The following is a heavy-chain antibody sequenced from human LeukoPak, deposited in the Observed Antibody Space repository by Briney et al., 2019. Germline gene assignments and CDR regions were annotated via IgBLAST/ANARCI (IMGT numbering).Heavy chain of an antibody. V-gene: IGHV4-31*03. CDR2: IYYSGST. J-gene: IGHJ4*02. CDR3: AREGGYYDSSGYYSLALGY. CDR1: GGSISSGGYY. Sequence: SETLSLTCTVSGGSISSGGYYWSWIRQHPGKGLEWIGYIYYSGSTYYNPSLKSRVTISVDTSKNQFSLKLSSVTAADTAVYYCAREGGYYDSSGYYSLALGYWGQGTLVTVSS. D-gene: IGHD3-22*01.